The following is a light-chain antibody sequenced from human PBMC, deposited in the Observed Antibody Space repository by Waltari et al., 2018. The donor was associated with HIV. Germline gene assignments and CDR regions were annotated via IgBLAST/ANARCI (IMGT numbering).Light chain of an antibody. Sequence: NFMLTQPHSVSESPGKTVTISCTRSSRSLALNYVPRYQQRPGSSPPTVIYEDNQRPSGVPDRFSGSIDSSSNSASLTISGLKTEDEADYYCQSYDSSNVVFGGGTKLTVL. CDR2: EDN. CDR3: QSYDSSNVV. CDR1: SRSLALNY. J-gene: IGLJ2*01. V-gene: IGLV6-57*01.